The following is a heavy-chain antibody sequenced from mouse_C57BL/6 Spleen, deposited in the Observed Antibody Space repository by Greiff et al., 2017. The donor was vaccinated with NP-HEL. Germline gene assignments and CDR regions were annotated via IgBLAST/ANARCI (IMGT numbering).Heavy chain of an antibody. J-gene: IGHJ3*01. CDR1: GFNIKDYY. V-gene: IGHV14-1*01. Sequence: VHVKQSGAELVRPGASVKLSCTASGFNIKDYYMHWVKQRPEQGLEWIGRIDPEDGDTEYAPKFQGKATMTADTSSNTAYLQLSSLTSEDTAVYYCTTHGSSSRFAYWGQGTLVTVSA. D-gene: IGHD1-1*01. CDR3: TTHGSSSRFAY. CDR2: IDPEDGDT.